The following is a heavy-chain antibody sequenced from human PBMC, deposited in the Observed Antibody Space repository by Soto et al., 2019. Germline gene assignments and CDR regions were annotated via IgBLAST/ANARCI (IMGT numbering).Heavy chain of an antibody. V-gene: IGHV3-48*04. CDR3: ARDKDWAFDY. CDR2: IFASSTTI. J-gene: IGHJ4*02. D-gene: IGHD3-9*01. CDR1: GFTFSSYT. Sequence: GGSLRLSCAASGFTFSSYTMHWVRQTPGKGLEWVSYIFASSTTIYYADSVKGRFTVSRDNAQNSLFLLMNSLRAEDTAVYYCARDKDWAFDYWGQGTLVTVSS.